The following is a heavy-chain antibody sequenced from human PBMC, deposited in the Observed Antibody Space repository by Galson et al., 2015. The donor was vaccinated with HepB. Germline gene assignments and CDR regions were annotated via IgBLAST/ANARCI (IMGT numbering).Heavy chain of an antibody. CDR1: GFTFSSYA. CDR3: AKDKYSYGPQWSFDY. J-gene: IGHJ4*02. D-gene: IGHD5-18*01. V-gene: IGHV3-23*01. CDR2: ISGSGGST. Sequence: SLRLSCAASGFTFSSYAMSWVRQAPGKGLEWVSAISGSGGSTYYADSVKGRFTISRDNSKNTLYLQMNSLRAEDTTVYYCAKDKYSYGPQWSFDYWGQGTLVTVSS.